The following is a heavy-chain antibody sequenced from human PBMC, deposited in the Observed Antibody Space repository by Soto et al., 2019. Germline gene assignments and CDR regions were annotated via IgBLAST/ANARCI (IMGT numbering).Heavy chain of an antibody. Sequence: QVPLQESGPRLVRPSGTLSLTCTVSSGSITSANWWSWVRQPPGRGLEWIGEIYHSGSTNYNLSLKSRVTLSVGKSKNQFSLSLSSVPAADTAMYYCARRGGGVVLAATTPFDYWGQGTLVTVSS. V-gene: IGHV4-4*02. CDR3: ARRGGGVVLAATTPFDY. D-gene: IGHD2-15*01. J-gene: IGHJ4*02. CDR1: SGSITSANW. CDR2: IYHSGST.